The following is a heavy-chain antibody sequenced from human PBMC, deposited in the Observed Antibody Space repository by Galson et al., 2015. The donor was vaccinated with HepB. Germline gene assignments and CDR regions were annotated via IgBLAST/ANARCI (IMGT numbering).Heavy chain of an antibody. J-gene: IGHJ4*02. Sequence: SLRLSCAASGITFSGSTMHWVRQVSGKGLEWVGRIRSKANSYATAYGASMKGRFTISREDSKNTAYLQIYSLKTEDTAVYYCSRQDYGMIEYWGQGTLVTVSS. D-gene: IGHD4/OR15-4a*01. CDR3: SRQDYGMIEY. CDR2: IRSKANSYAT. V-gene: IGHV3-73*01. CDR1: GITFSGST.